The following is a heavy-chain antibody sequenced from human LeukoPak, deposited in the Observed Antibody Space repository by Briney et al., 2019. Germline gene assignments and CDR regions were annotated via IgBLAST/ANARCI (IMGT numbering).Heavy chain of an antibody. J-gene: IGHJ4*02. CDR1: GFTFSSYA. D-gene: IGHD3-16*02. CDR2: ISYDGSNK. V-gene: IGHV3-30*04. CDR3: ARAHYDYVWGSYPQD. Sequence: PGGSLRLSCAASGFTFSSYAMHWVRQAPGKGLEWVAVISYDGSNKYYADSVKGRFTISRDNSKNTLYLQMNSLRAEDTAVYYCARAHYDYVWGSYPQDWGQGTLVTVSS.